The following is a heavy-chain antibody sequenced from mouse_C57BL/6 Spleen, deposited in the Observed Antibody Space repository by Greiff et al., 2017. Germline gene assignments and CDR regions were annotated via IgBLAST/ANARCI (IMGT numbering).Heavy chain of an antibody. Sequence: VQLKESGGGLVQPGGSLSLSCAASGFTFTDYYMRWVRQPPGKALEWLGFIRNKANGYTTEYSASVKGRFTISRYNSQSILYLQMNALRAEDSATYYCARSSSGDYWGQGTTLTVSS. V-gene: IGHV7-3*01. J-gene: IGHJ2*01. D-gene: IGHD6-1*01. CDR1: GFTFTDYY. CDR2: IRNKANGYTT. CDR3: ARSSSGDY.